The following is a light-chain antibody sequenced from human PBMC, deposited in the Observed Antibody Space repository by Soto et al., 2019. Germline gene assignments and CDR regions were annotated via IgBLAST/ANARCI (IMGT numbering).Light chain of an antibody. CDR2: DVN. Sequence: QSALTQPRSVSGSPGQSVTISCTGTSSDVGAYNFVSWYQQHPGKAPKLMICDVNKRPSGVPDRFSGSKSGNTASLTISGLQAEDEADYYCSSYAGIYTLVFGGGTKPPS. CDR3: SSYAGIYTLV. CDR1: SSDVGAYNF. V-gene: IGLV2-11*01. J-gene: IGLJ3*02.